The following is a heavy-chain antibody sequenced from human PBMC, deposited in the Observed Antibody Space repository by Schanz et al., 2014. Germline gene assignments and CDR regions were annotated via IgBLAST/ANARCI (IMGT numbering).Heavy chain of an antibody. V-gene: IGHV3-11*04. CDR2: IGNGGVTI. Sequence: VQLVESGGGLVKPGGSLRLSCTASGFPFSDYFMAWIRQPPGRGLEWVSYIGNGGVTIYYADSVKGRFTISRDNSKNSLYLQMNSLRADDTAVYYCAKGPYYYYYMDVWGNGTTVTVSS. J-gene: IGHJ6*03. CDR3: AKGPYYYYYMDV. CDR1: GFPFSDYF.